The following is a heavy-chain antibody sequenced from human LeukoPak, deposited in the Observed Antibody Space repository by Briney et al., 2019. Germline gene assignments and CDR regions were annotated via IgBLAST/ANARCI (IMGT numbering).Heavy chain of an antibody. Sequence: SETLSLTCTVSGASISSYYWTWLRQPPGKGLEWIGYFYYSGSTNYNPSLKSRVTISVDTSKNQFSLKVSSVTAADTALYYCARGGPTIVDYWGQGTLVTASS. D-gene: IGHD1-26*01. J-gene: IGHJ4*02. CDR2: FYYSGST. V-gene: IGHV4-59*01. CDR3: ARGGPTIVDY. CDR1: GASISSYY.